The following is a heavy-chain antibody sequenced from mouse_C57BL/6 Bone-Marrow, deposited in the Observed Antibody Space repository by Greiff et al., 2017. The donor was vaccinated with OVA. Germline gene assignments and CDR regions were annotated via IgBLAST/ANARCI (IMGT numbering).Heavy chain of an antibody. Sequence: QVQLKQSGAELVKPGASVKLSCKASGYTFTEYTIHWVKQRSGQGLEWIGWFYPGSGSIKYNEKFKDKATLTADTSSSTVYMELSRLTSEDSAVYFCARHGYYGNYFTIVYFDVWGTGTTVTVSS. CDR1: GYTFTEYT. CDR3: ARHGYYGNYFTIVYFDV. J-gene: IGHJ1*03. CDR2: FYPGSGSI. D-gene: IGHD2-1*01. V-gene: IGHV1-62-2*01.